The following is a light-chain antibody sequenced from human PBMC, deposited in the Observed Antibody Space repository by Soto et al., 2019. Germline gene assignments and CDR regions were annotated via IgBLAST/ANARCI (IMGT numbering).Light chain of an antibody. CDR3: SSYTSSRTRV. V-gene: IGLV2-14*01. J-gene: IGLJ1*01. CDR2: EVS. Sequence: QSALTQPASVSGSPGQSITISCTGTSSDVGGYSYVSWYQQHPGKAPKLMIYEVSNRPSGVSTRFSGSKSGNTASLTISGLQAEDEADYYCSSYTSSRTRVFGTGTKVTVL. CDR1: SSDVGGYSY.